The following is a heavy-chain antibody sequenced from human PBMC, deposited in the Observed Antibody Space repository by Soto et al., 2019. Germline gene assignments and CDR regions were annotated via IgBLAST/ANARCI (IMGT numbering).Heavy chain of an antibody. V-gene: IGHV4-59*08. CDR3: ARTYGSGSYYNIYFDY. CDR1: GGSIRSYY. J-gene: IGHJ4*02. Sequence: ETLSLTCTVAGGSIRSYYWSWIRQPPGKGLEWIGYIYYSGSTNYNPSLKSRVTISVDTSKNQFSLKLSSVTAADTAVYYCARTYGSGSYYNIYFDYWGQGTLVTVSS. D-gene: IGHD3-10*01. CDR2: IYYSGST.